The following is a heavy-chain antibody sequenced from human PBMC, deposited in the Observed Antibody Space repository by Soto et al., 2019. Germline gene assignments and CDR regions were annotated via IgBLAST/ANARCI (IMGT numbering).Heavy chain of an antibody. D-gene: IGHD2-8*01. J-gene: IGHJ5*02. V-gene: IGHV4-4*02. Sequence: QVQLQESGPRLVKPSGTLSLACAVSSGSIDHVYWWSWVRQSPGKGLEWIGVTSHDGVTNYNPSLEGRVTISIDKSKNQFYLDLNSVTAADTAMYYCARNGHCTRPGCIVGWFHPSGPGTLVTVSS. CDR1: SGSIDHVYW. CDR2: TSHDGVT. CDR3: ARNGHCTRPGCIVGWFHP.